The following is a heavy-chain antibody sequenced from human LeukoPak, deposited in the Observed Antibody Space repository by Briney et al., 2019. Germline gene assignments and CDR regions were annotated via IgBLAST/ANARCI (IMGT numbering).Heavy chain of an antibody. Sequence: GGSLRLSCAASGFTFSDYYMSWIRQAPGKGLEWVSYISSSGSTIYYADSVKGRFTISRDNAKNSLYLQMNSLRAEDTAVYYCASLVVVAATDDYWGQGTLVTVSS. D-gene: IGHD2-15*01. CDR1: GFTFSDYY. CDR3: ASLVVVAATDDY. CDR2: ISSSGSTI. V-gene: IGHV3-11*01. J-gene: IGHJ4*02.